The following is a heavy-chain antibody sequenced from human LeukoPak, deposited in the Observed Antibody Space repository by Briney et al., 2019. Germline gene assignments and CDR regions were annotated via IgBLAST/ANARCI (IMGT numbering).Heavy chain of an antibody. Sequence: GGSLRLSCEASGFTFSSYSMNWVRQAPGKGLEWVSSISSSSSYIYYADSVKGRFTISRDNAKNSVYLQMNSLRAEDTAVYYCARDPGTIFGVVIISVGDAFDIWGQGTMVTVSS. D-gene: IGHD3-3*01. V-gene: IGHV3-21*01. CDR2: ISSSSSYI. J-gene: IGHJ3*02. CDR3: ARDPGTIFGVVIISVGDAFDI. CDR1: GFTFSSYS.